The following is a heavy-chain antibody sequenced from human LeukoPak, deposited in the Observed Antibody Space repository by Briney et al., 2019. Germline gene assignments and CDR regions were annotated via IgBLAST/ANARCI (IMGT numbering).Heavy chain of an antibody. Sequence: GGSLRLSCAASGFTFSSYWMHWVRQAPGKGLVWVSRINSDGSSTSYADSVRGRFSISSEHAKNTLYLQMNSLRAEDTAVYYCARGLSGYASSLGYWGQGTLVTVSA. CDR3: ARGLSGYASSLGY. CDR2: INSDGSST. CDR1: GFTFSSYW. V-gene: IGHV3-74*01. J-gene: IGHJ4*02. D-gene: IGHD6-6*01.